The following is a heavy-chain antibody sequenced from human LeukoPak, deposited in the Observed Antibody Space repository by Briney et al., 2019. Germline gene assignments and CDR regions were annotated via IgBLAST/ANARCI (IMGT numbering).Heavy chain of an antibody. V-gene: IGHV3-48*01. CDR1: GFSFSSYS. D-gene: IGHD7-27*01. CDR2: ISSGSRTI. Sequence: GGSLRLSCAASGFSFSSYSMNWVRQAPGRGPEWISYISSGSRTIFYADSVKGRFTISRDNAKNSLYLLMNSLRADDTAVYYCARESITGDRDFDYWGQGTLITVSS. J-gene: IGHJ4*02. CDR3: ARESITGDRDFDY.